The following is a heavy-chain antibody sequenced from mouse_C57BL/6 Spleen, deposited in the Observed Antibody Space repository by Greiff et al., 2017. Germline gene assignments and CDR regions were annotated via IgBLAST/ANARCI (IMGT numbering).Heavy chain of an antibody. CDR3: ARKGTGANYYAMDY. Sequence: VQLQQPGAELVKPGASVKMSCKASGYTFTSYWITWVKQRPGQGLEWLGDIYPGSGSTNYNEKFKSKATLTVDTSSSTAYMQLSSLTSEDSAVYYCARKGTGANYYAMDYWGQGTSVTVSS. D-gene: IGHD4-1*01. CDR1: GYTFTSYW. J-gene: IGHJ4*01. V-gene: IGHV1-55*01. CDR2: IYPGSGST.